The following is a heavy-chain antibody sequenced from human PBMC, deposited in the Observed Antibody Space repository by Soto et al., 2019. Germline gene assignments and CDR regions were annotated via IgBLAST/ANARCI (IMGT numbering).Heavy chain of an antibody. V-gene: IGHV1-18*01. CDR3: ARGQNSIFGVVSRYYGMDV. CDR1: GYTFTSYG. J-gene: IGHJ6*02. CDR2: ISAYNGNT. Sequence: ASVKVSCKASGYTFTSYGISWVRQAPGQGLEWMGWISAYNGNTNYAQKLQGRVTMTTDTSTSTAYMELRSLRSDDTAVYYCARGQNSIFGVVSRYYGMDVWDQGTTVTVSS. D-gene: IGHD3-3*01.